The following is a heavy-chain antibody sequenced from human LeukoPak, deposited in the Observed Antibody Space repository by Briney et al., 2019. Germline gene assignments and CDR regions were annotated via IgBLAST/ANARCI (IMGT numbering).Heavy chain of an antibody. J-gene: IGHJ4*02. D-gene: IGHD3-10*01. Sequence: GGSLRLSCAASGFTFSSYAMSWVRQAPGKGLEWVSAISGSGGSTYYADSVKGRFTISRDNSKNTLYLQMNSLRAEDTAVYYCAPSHSGSYYNVGDYWGQGTLVTVSS. V-gene: IGHV3-23*01. CDR3: APSHSGSYYNVGDY. CDR1: GFTFSSYA. CDR2: ISGSGGST.